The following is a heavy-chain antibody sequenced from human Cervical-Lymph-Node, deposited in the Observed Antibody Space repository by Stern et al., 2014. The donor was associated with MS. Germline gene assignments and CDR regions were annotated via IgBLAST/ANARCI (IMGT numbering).Heavy chain of an antibody. CDR3: ARSILFDP. CDR1: GFTFSSYW. J-gene: IGHJ5*02. CDR2: IDGDGGST. V-gene: IGHV3-74*01. D-gene: IGHD2-15*01. Sequence: EVQLVESGGGLVQPGGSLRLSCAASGFTFSSYWMDWVRQAPGQGLVGVSRIDGDGGSTSYADSVKGRFTISRDNAKNTLYLQMNSLRAEDTAVYYCARSILFDPWGQGTLVTVSS.